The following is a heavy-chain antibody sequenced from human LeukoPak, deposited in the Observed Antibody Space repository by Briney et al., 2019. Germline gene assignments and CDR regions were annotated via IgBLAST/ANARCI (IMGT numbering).Heavy chain of an antibody. D-gene: IGHD2-2*01. J-gene: IGHJ6*02. Sequence: SVKVSYKASGGTFSSYAISWVRQAPGQGLEWMGGIIPIFGTANYAQKFQGRVTITADESTSTAYMELSSLRSEDTAVYYCATMVVPAAPHYYYYGMDVWGQGTTVTVSS. CDR3: ATMVVPAAPHYYYYGMDV. CDR2: IIPIFGTA. CDR1: GGTFSSYA. V-gene: IGHV1-69*13.